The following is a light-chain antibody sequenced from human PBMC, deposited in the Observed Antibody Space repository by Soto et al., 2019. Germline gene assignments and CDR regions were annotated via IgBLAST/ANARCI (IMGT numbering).Light chain of an antibody. CDR1: SSDVGGYNY. CDR3: SSYTSSSTVV. J-gene: IGLJ2*01. CDR2: DVS. V-gene: IGLV2-14*01. Sequence: QSALAQPASVSGSPGQWITISCTGTSSDVGGYNYVSWYQQHPGKAPKLMIYDVSNRPSGVSNRFSGSKSGNTASLTISGLLAEDEADYYCSSYTSSSTVVFGGGTKVTVL.